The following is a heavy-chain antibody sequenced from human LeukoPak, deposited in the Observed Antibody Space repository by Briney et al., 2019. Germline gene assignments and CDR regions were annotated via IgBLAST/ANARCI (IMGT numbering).Heavy chain of an antibody. D-gene: IGHD3-10*01. V-gene: IGHV3-53*01. CDR3: ARNHRYYNSGNRGVDV. CDR1: GFNVSSNY. J-gene: IGHJ6*02. CDR2: IYSSGDT. Sequence: GGSLRLSCAASGFNVSSNYMSWVRQAPGKGLEWVSAIYSSGDTYYADSVKGRFTISRDNSKNMLYLQMNGLRAEDTAVYYCARNHRYYNSGNRGVDVWGQGTTVTVSS.